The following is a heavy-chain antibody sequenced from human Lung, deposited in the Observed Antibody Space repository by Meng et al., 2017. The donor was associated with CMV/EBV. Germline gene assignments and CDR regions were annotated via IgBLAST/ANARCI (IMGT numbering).Heavy chain of an antibody. CDR1: GYSISSGYY. J-gene: IGHJ5*02. CDR3: ARVHRILNWFDP. CDR2: IYHDGIT. D-gene: IGHD2/OR15-2a*01. V-gene: IGHV4-38-2*02. Sequence: SETLSLTCTVSGYSISSGYYWGWIRQSPEKGMEWIGSIYHDGITYYNPSLKSRVTMSMDSPNDKFFLNLNSVTAADTALYFCARVHRILNWFDPWGRGILVTVSS.